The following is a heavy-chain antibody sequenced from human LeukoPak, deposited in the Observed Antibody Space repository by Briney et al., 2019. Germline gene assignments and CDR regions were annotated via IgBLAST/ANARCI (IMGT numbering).Heavy chain of an antibody. CDR2: IYSGGST. D-gene: IGHD4-23*01. V-gene: IGHV3-66*01. CDR3: ASYGGNPAAYFDY. Sequence: GGSLRPSCAASGFSFSNYGMSWVRQAPGKGLEWVSVIYSGGSTYYADSVKGRFTISRDNSKNTLYLQMNSLRAEDTAVYYCASYGGNPAAYFDYWGQGTLVTVSS. CDR1: GFSFSNYG. J-gene: IGHJ4*02.